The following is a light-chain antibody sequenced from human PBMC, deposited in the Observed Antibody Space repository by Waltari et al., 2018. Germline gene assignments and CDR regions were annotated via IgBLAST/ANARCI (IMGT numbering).Light chain of an antibody. Sequence: QSALTQPRSVSGSPGQSVTISCTGTSSDVGGYNYVSWYHQHPGKAPKLMIYDVRKRPAGVPDRFSGAKSGNTASRTISGLQAEDEADYYCCSYAGSYTLVFGGGTKLTVL. CDR1: SSDVGGYNY. V-gene: IGLV2-11*01. J-gene: IGLJ3*02. CDR3: CSYAGSYTLV. CDR2: DVR.